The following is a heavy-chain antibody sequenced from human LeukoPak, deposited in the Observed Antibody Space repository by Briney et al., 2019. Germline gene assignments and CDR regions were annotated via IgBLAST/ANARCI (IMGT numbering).Heavy chain of an antibody. CDR2: IKRDGSEK. CDR3: ARGHIAVAAHDDAFDI. Sequence: GGSLRLSCAASGFTFSSYWMSWVRQAPGKGLEWVANIKRDGSEKYYVDSVKGRFTISRDNAKNSLYLQMNSLRAADTAVYYCARGHIAVAAHDDAFDIWGQGTMVTVPS. D-gene: IGHD6-19*01. V-gene: IGHV3-7*01. J-gene: IGHJ3*02. CDR1: GFTFSSYW.